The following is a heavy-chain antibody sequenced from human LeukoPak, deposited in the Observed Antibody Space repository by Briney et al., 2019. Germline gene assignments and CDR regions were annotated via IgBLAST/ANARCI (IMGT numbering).Heavy chain of an antibody. CDR3: AKGPINVIAAGDWYFDL. Sequence: GGSLRLSCAASGFTFSSYAMNWVRQAPGRGLEWVSGISGNGGNTYFADSVKGRSTISRDNSKNTLYLQMDSLRGDDTAVYYCAKGPINVIAAGDWYFDLWGRGTLVTVSS. CDR2: ISGNGGNT. V-gene: IGHV3-23*01. CDR1: GFTFSSYA. J-gene: IGHJ2*01. D-gene: IGHD6-13*01.